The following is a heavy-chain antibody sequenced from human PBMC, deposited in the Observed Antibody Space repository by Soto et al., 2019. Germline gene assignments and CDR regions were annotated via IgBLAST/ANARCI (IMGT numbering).Heavy chain of an antibody. D-gene: IGHD5-18*01. CDR3: ASSLLVGYGLEGESD. CDR1: GYTFTSYG. Sequence: QVQLVQSGAEVKKPGASVKVSCKASGYTFTSYGISWVRQAPGQGLEWMGWISAYNGNTNYAQKLQGRVTMTTDTSASTAYMELRSVRSDDTAVYYCASSLLVGYGLEGESDWGQGTLVTVSS. J-gene: IGHJ4*02. CDR2: ISAYNGNT. V-gene: IGHV1-18*01.